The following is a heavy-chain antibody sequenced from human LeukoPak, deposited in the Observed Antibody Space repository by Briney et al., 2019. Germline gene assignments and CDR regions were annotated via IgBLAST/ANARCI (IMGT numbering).Heavy chain of an antibody. V-gene: IGHV4-34*01. CDR1: GGSIRSYY. J-gene: IGHJ6*02. CDR3: ASLVTTGKGNLGYYYYYGMDV. CDR2: INHSGST. D-gene: IGHD4-11*01. Sequence: SETLSLTCTVSGGSIRSYYWSWIRQPPGKGLEWIGEINHSGSTNYNPSLKSRVTISVDTSKNQFSLKLSSVTAADTAVYYCASLVTTGKGNLGYYYYYGMDVWGQGTTVTVSS.